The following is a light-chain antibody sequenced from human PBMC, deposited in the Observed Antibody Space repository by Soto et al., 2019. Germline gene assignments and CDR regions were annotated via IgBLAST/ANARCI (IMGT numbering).Light chain of an antibody. CDR2: DVR. CDR1: SSDVGGYNF. Sequence: QSALTQPASVSGSPGQSITISCTGTSSDVGGYNFVSWYQQHPGKAPKLMIYDVRNRPSGVSNCFSGSKSVNTASLTISGLQAEDEADYYCSSYTSISTYVFGTGTQLTVL. J-gene: IGLJ1*01. CDR3: SSYTSISTYV. V-gene: IGLV2-14*01.